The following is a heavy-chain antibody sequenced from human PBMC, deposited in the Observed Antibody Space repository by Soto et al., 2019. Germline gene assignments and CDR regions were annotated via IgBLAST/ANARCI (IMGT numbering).Heavy chain of an antibody. CDR3: AISRSAAGAGWFDP. CDR1: GYTFTSYD. CDR2: MNPNSGNT. Sequence: QVQLVQSGAEVKKPGASVKVSCKASGYTFTSYDINWVRQATGQGLEWMGWMNPNSGNTDYAQKFQGRVSMTRNTTISTAYMELSSLRSEDTAVYYGAISRSAAGAGWFDPWGQGTLVTVSS. V-gene: IGHV1-8*01. J-gene: IGHJ5*02. D-gene: IGHD6-13*01.